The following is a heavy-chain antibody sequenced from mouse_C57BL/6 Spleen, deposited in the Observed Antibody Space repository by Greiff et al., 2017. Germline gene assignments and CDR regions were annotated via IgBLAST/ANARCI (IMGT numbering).Heavy chain of an antibody. CDR1: GFTFSDYG. J-gene: IGHJ3*01. CDR3: ARSWEGFPWFAY. Sequence: EVKVVESGGGLVKPGGSLKLSCAASGFTFSDYGMHWVRQAPEKGLEWVAYISSGSSTIYYADTVKGRFTISRDNAKNTLFLQMTSLRSEDTAMYYCARSWEGFPWFAYWGQGTLVTVSA. V-gene: IGHV5-17*01. CDR2: ISSGSSTI. D-gene: IGHD4-1*01.